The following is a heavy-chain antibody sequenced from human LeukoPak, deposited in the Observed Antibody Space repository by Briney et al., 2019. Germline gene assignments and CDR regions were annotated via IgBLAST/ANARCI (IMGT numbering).Heavy chain of an antibody. CDR1: GYSFATYW. Sequence: PGESLKISCKASGYSFATYWIGWVRQMPGKGLEWMGIIYPGDSDTRYSPSFQGHVTISADKSISTAYLQWSSLKASDTAMYYCARGKSYDSSGYYSNWGRGTPVTVSS. CDR2: IYPGDSDT. V-gene: IGHV5-51*01. D-gene: IGHD3-22*01. CDR3: ARGKSYDSSGYYSN. J-gene: IGHJ4*02.